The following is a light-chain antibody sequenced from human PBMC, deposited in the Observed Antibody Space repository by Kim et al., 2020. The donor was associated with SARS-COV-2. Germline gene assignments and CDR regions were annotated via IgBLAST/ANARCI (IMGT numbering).Light chain of an antibody. Sequence: GQSITISCTGTSSDVVCYNYVSWYQQHPGKAPKLMIYDVSNRPSGVSNRFSGSKSGNTASLTISGLQAEDEADYYCSSYTSSSTLVFGGGTQLTVL. CDR3: SSYTSSSTLV. CDR2: DVS. J-gene: IGLJ2*01. V-gene: IGLV2-14*03. CDR1: SSDVVCYNY.